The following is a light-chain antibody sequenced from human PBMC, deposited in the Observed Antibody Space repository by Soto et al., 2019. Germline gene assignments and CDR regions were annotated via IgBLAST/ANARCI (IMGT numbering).Light chain of an antibody. CDR1: TSNIGANP. J-gene: IGLJ2*01. CDR3: SSYTSSSVVV. CDR2: GSD. Sequence: QSVLTQPPSVSGTPGQRVIISCSGSTSNIGANPVNWYQQLPGTAPKLLIYGSDRRPSGVPDRFSGSKSATSASLAISGLQAEDEADYYCSSYTSSSVVVFGGGTQLTVL. V-gene: IGLV1-44*01.